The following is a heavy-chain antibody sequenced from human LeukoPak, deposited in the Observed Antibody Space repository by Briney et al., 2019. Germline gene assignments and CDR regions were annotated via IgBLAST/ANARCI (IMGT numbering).Heavy chain of an antibody. J-gene: IGHJ4*02. V-gene: IGHV1-46*01. D-gene: IGHD3-16*01. Sequence: ASVKVSCKASGYTFTGYHMHWVRQAPGQGLEWMGIINPSGGSTSYAQKFQGRVTMTRDTSTSTVYMELSSLRSEDTAVYYCARVGASRGGKYYFDYWGQGTLVTVSS. CDR1: GYTFTGYH. CDR3: ARVGASRGGKYYFDY. CDR2: INPSGGST.